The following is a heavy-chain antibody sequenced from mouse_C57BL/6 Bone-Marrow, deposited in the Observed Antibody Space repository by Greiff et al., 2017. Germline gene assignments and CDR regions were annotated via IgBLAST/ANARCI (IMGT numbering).Heavy chain of an antibody. Sequence: QVQLQQPGAELVKPGASVTLSCTASGYTFTSYWMHWVQQRPGQGLEWIGMIHPNSGSTNYNEKFKSKATLTVDKSSSPAYMQLSSLTSEDSAVXYCARRPLYYYYDGWYFDVWGTGTTVTVSS. CDR1: GYTFTSYW. D-gene: IGHD2-4*01. J-gene: IGHJ1*03. V-gene: IGHV1-64*01. CDR2: IHPNSGST. CDR3: ARRPLYYYYDGWYFDV.